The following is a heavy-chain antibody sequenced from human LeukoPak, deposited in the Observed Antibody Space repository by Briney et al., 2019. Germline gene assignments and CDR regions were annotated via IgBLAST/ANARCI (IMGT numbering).Heavy chain of an antibody. CDR2: ISADNGNT. Sequence: GSVKVSCKASGYTFTSYGISWVRQAPGQGLEWMGWISADNGNTDYAQRMQGRVTFTRDTSTSTGYMELRSLRSDDTAVYYCARDRSIAAPGTKDYWGQGTLVTVSS. CDR1: GYTFTSYG. CDR3: ARDRSIAAPGTKDY. J-gene: IGHJ4*02. V-gene: IGHV1-18*01. D-gene: IGHD6-13*01.